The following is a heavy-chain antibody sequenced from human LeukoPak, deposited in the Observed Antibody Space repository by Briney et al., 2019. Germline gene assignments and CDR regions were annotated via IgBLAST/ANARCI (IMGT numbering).Heavy chain of an antibody. CDR3: AKDSQYSSSWSTN. CDR1: GFTFSSYG. V-gene: IGHV3-33*06. CDR2: IWYDGSKK. Sequence: GGSLRLSCAASGFTFSSYGMHWVRQAPGKGLEWVAVIWYDGSKKYYGDSVKGRFTISRDNSKNTQYLQMYSLRVEDTAVYYCAKDSQYSSSWSTNWGQGTLVTVSS. D-gene: IGHD6-6*01. J-gene: IGHJ4*02.